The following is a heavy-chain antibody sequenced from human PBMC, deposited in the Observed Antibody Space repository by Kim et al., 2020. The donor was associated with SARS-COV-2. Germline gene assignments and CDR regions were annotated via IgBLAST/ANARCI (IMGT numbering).Heavy chain of an antibody. CDR3: ARYRYCSGGSCYGGPHGMDV. CDR2: INADNGKT. J-gene: IGHJ6*01. V-gene: IGHV1-3*01. CDR1: GYTFTNYS. D-gene: IGHD2-15*01. Sequence: ASVKVSCKASGYTFTNYSMHWVRQAPGQRLEWMGCINADNGKTKYSQKFQGRVTITRDTSANTAYMELSSLRSEDTAVYYCARYRYCSGGSCYGGPHGMDVSGQGTTVTASS.